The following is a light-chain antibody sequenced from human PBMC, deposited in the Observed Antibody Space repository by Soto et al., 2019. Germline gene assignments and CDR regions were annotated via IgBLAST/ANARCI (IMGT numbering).Light chain of an antibody. Sequence: EIVLTQSPATLSLSPGERATLSCRASQSVSSYLAWYQQKPGQAPRLLIYDASNRATGIPARFSGSGSGTDFTFIISSLEPIDFAVYYCQQRSNWFTFAPATKVDIK. V-gene: IGKV3-11*01. CDR1: QSVSSY. CDR3: QQRSNWFT. J-gene: IGKJ3*01. CDR2: DAS.